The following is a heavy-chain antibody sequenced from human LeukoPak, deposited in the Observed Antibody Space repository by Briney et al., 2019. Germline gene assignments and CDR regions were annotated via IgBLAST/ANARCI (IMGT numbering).Heavy chain of an antibody. CDR2: IYTSGST. D-gene: IGHD3-10*01. J-gene: IGHJ4*02. V-gene: IGHV4-4*07. Sequence: SETLSLTCTVSGGSISSYYWSWIRQPAGKGLEWIGRIYTSGSTNYNPSLKSRVTISVDKSKNQFSLKLSSVTAADTAVYYCARDYYGSGSLYYFDYWGQETLVTVSS. CDR3: ARDYYGSGSLYYFDY. CDR1: GGSISSYY.